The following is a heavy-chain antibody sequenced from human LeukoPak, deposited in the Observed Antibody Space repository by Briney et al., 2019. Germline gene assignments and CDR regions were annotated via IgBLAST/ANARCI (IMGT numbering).Heavy chain of an antibody. J-gene: IGHJ4*02. D-gene: IGHD2-15*01. CDR2: IKQDGSEK. Sequence: GGSLLLCFAASGYPLSIYRMSSVRQAPGKGPEWVANIKQDGSEKYYVDSVKGRFTISRDNAKNSLYLQMNSLRAEDTAVYYCTRDPLAILGATGYWGQGTLVTVSS. CDR1: GYPLSIYR. CDR3: TRDPLAILGATGY. V-gene: IGHV3-7*01.